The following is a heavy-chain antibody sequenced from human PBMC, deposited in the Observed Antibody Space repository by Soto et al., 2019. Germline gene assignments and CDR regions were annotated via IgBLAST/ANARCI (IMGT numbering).Heavy chain of an antibody. CDR3: ARTYYYGSGSYPRFDP. J-gene: IGHJ5*02. V-gene: IGHV3-23*01. Sequence: EVQLLESGGGLVQPGGSLRLSCAASGFTFNNYAMSLVRQAPGKGLEWVSTINRSGGSTFYADSVKGRFTVSRDNSKNTLDLQMNSLRAEDTALYYCARTYYYGSGSYPRFDPWGQGTLVTVSS. CDR2: INRSGGST. D-gene: IGHD3-10*01. CDR1: GFTFNNYA.